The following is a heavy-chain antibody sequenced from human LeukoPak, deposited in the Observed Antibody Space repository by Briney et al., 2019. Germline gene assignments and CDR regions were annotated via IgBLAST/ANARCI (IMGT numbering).Heavy chain of an antibody. D-gene: IGHD5-18*01. J-gene: IGHJ1*01. CDR2: ISSSSSTI. Sequence: GGSLRLSCAASGFTFSSYSMNWVRQAPGKGLEWVSYISSSSSTIYYADSVKGRFTISRDNAQNSLSLQMYSLRAEDTAVYYCARSTRRDTEVALAEYFQHWGQGTLVTVSS. V-gene: IGHV3-48*04. CDR3: ARSTRRDTEVALAEYFQH. CDR1: GFTFSSYS.